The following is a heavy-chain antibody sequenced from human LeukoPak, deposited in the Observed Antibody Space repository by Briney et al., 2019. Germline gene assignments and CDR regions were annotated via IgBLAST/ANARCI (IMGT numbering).Heavy chain of an antibody. CDR1: GFTFSSYG. J-gene: IGHJ4*02. CDR3: AKSVGRLLRSYFDY. Sequence: GGSLRLSCAASGFTFSSYGMHWVRQAPGKGLEWVAFIRYDGSNKYYADSVKGRFTISRDNSKNTLYLQMNSLRAEDTAVYYCAKSVGRLLRSYFDYWGQGTLVTVSS. D-gene: IGHD3-22*01. V-gene: IGHV3-30*02. CDR2: IRYDGSNK.